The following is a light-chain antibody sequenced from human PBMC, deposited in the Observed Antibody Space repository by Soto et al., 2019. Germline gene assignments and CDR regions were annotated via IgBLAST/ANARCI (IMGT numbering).Light chain of an antibody. Sequence: EIVLTQSAGTLSLSAGERATLSCWASQSVSSSYLAWYQQKNGQAPRLLIYGASSRATGIPDRFSGSGYGTDFNLTISRLETEDFAVYYCQQYGSSPLTFGGGTKVDIK. J-gene: IGKJ4*01. CDR1: QSVSSSY. CDR3: QQYGSSPLT. CDR2: GAS. V-gene: IGKV3-20*01.